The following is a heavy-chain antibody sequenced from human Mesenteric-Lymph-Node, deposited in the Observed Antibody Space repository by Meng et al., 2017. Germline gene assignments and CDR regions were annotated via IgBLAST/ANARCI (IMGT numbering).Heavy chain of an antibody. V-gene: IGHV3-48*03. CDR3: ARDGKEYDYGDYGVFDY. CDR1: GFTFSSYE. J-gene: IGHJ4*02. CDR2: ISSSGSTI. Sequence: GGSLRLSCAASGFTFSSYEMNWVRQAPGKGLEWVSYISSSGSTIYYADSVKGRFTISRDNAKNSLYLQMNSLRAEDTAVYYCARDGKEYDYGDYGVFDYWGQGTLVTVSS. D-gene: IGHD4-17*01.